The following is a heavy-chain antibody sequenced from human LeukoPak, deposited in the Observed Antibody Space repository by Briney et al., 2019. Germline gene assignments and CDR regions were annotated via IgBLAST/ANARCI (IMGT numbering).Heavy chain of an antibody. CDR3: AREYIVGGTPYFYYEDV. CDR2: VFTSGIT. J-gene: IGHJ6*03. Sequence: SETLSLTCTVSGGSIRGYSWTWIRQSTGKGLEWIGRVFTSGITAYNPSLNSRVTMSVDTSDKHFSLNLTSVTVADTAVYYCAREYIVGGTPYFYYEDVWGKGTTVTVSS. CDR1: GGSIRGYS. D-gene: IGHD1-26*01. V-gene: IGHV4-4*07.